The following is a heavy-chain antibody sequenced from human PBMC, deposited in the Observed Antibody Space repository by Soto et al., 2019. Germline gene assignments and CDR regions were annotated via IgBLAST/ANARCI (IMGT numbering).Heavy chain of an antibody. Sequence: QVQLQESGPGMVKPSQTLSLTCTVSGDSSSSGGYYWSWISQHPGKGLEWIGYIYYSESTYYNPSLKSRVTISVDTSKNQFSLKLSSVTAADTAAYYCARDRRHQQHYGMDVWGQGTTVTVSS. J-gene: IGHJ6*02. CDR3: ARDRRHQQHYGMDV. D-gene: IGHD6-13*01. CDR2: IYYSEST. CDR1: GDSSSSGGYY. V-gene: IGHV4-31*03.